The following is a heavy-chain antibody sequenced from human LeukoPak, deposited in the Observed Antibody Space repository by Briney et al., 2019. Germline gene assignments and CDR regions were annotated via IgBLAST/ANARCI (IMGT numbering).Heavy chain of an antibody. CDR3: ARAYCGGDCYPVAAGYGMDV. D-gene: IGHD2-21*02. V-gene: IGHV3-72*01. CDR2: TRNKANSYTT. Sequence: LSLTCTVSGGSISSSSYYWGWVRQAPGKGLEWVGRTRNKANSYTTEYAASVKGRFTISRDDSKNSLYLQMNSLKTEDTAVYYCARAYCGGDCYPVAAGYGMDVWGQGTTVTVSS. CDR1: GGSISSSSYY. J-gene: IGHJ6*02.